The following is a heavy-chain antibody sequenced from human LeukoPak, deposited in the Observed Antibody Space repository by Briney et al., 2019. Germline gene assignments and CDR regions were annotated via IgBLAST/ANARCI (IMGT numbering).Heavy chain of an antibody. CDR1: EFTLSRYW. CDR3: ATSDY. V-gene: IGHV3-7*01. J-gene: IGHJ4*02. Sequence: GGSLRLSCAASEFTLSRYWMSWVRQAPGKGLEWVANINQDGSEKYYVDSAKGRFTISRDNAKNSLYLQMNSLRAEDTAVYYCATSDYWGQGTLVTVSS. CDR2: INQDGSEK.